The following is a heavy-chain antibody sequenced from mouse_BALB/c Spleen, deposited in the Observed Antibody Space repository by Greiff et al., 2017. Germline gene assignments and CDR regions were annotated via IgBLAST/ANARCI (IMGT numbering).Heavy chain of an antibody. CDR1: GYTFSSYW. Sequence: QVQLQQSGAELMKPGASVKISCKATGYTFSSYWIEWVKQRPGHGLEWIGEILPGSGSTHYNEKFKGKATFTADTSSNTAYMQLSILTSEDSAVYNCASGKDYDRGRAMDYWGQGTSVTVSS. V-gene: IGHV1-9*01. CDR2: ILPGSGST. D-gene: IGHD2-4*01. CDR3: ASGKDYDRGRAMDY. J-gene: IGHJ4*01.